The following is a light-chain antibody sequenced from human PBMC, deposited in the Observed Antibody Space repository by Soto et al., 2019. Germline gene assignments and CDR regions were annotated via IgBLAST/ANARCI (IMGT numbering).Light chain of an antibody. Sequence: EIVLTQSPAILSLSPGERATLSCRASQSVSSYLAWYQQKPGQAPRLLIYGASNRATGIPDRFSGSGSGTDFTLTISRLAPEDFAVYYCQHYDTSPITFGQGTRLEIK. V-gene: IGKV3-20*01. CDR2: GAS. CDR3: QHYDTSPIT. J-gene: IGKJ5*01. CDR1: QSVSSY.